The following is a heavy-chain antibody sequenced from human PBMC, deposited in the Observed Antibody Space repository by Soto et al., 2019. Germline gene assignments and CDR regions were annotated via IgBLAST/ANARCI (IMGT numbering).Heavy chain of an antibody. CDR1: GFTVSSKY. CDR2: IYSDGST. Sequence: GALRLSCAASGFTVSSKYMSWVRQAPGKGLEWVSVIYSDGSTYYADSVKGRFTISRDNSKNTLYLQMNSLRAEDTAVYCCATERGPTYYFDYWGQGTLVTVSS. CDR3: ATERGPTYYFDY. V-gene: IGHV3-53*01. D-gene: IGHD2-21*01. J-gene: IGHJ4*02.